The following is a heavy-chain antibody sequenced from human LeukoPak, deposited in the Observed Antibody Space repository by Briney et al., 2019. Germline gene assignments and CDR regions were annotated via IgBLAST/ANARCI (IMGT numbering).Heavy chain of an antibody. D-gene: IGHD6-19*01. J-gene: IGHJ4*02. Sequence: PSETLSLTCTVSGGSISSYYWSWIRQPAAKGLEWTGRIYTSGSTNHNPSLQSRVTMSVDASKNQFSLKLSSVTAADTAVYYCAREGEQWPFDYWGQGTLVSVFS. CDR1: GGSISSYY. V-gene: IGHV4-4*07. CDR3: AREGEQWPFDY. CDR2: IYTSGST.